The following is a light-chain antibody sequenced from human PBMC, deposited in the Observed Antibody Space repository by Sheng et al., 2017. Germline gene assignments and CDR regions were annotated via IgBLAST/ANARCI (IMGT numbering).Light chain of an antibody. V-gene: IGKV1-33*01. CDR2: DAS. CDR1: QDINVW. CDR3: QQSDNFPLT. J-gene: IGKJ4*01. Sequence: DIQMTQSPSSVSASVGDRVTISCRASQDINVWLAWYQHKAGKAPKLLIYDASNLETGVPSRFSGTGSGTDFSFTISSLQPEDIATYYCQQSDNFPLTFGGGTKVQIK.